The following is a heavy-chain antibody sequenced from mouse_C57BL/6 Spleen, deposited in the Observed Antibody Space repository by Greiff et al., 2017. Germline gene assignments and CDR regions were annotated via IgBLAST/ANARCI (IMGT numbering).Heavy chain of an antibody. CDR1: GYTFTSYW. CDR3: AIGGYDYDGFAY. CDR2: IHPSDSDT. Sequence: QVQLKQPGAELVKPGASVKVSCKASGYTFTSYWMHWVKQRPGQGLEWIGRIHPSDSDTNYNQKFKGKATLTVDKSSSTAYMQLSSLTSEDSAVYYCAIGGYDYDGFAYWGQGTLVTVSA. V-gene: IGHV1-74*01. J-gene: IGHJ3*01. D-gene: IGHD2-4*01.